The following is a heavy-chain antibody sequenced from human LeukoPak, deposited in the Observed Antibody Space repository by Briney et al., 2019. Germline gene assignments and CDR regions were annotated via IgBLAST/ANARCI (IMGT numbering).Heavy chain of an antibody. D-gene: IGHD6-13*01. CDR1: GGSISSSSYY. CDR2: IYYSGST. CDR3: ARVRIAAAGPYYMDV. J-gene: IGHJ6*03. Sequence: SETLSLTCTVSGGSISSSSYYWGWIRQPPGKGLEWIGSIYYSGSTYYNPSLKSRVTISVDTSKNQFSLKLSSVTAADTAVYYCARVRIAAAGPYYMDVWGKGTTVTVSS. V-gene: IGHV4-39*07.